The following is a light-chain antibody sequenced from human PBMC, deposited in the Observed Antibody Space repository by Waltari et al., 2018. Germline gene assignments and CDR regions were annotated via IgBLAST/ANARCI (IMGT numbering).Light chain of an antibody. CDR3: QHYVSLPAT. CDR2: GAS. Sequence: EIVLTKSPGTLSLSPGERATLSCRASQSVTRSLAWYQQKPGQAPRLLIYGASSRATGIPDRFSGGGSGTDFSLTISRLEPEDFAMYYCQHYVSLPATFGQGTKVEIK. V-gene: IGKV3-20*01. CDR1: QSVTRS. J-gene: IGKJ1*01.